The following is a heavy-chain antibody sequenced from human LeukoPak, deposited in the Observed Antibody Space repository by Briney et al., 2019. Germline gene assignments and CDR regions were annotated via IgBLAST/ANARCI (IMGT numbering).Heavy chain of an antibody. CDR3: GSGYNWFDP. CDR2: ISSSGSSI. J-gene: IGHJ5*02. D-gene: IGHD5-12*01. CDR1: GFPFNDYY. Sequence: GGSLRLSCAASGFPFNDYYMSWVRQAPGKGLEWVSYISSSGSSIYYADSVKGRFTISRDNAKNSLYLQMNSLRAEDTAVYYCGSGYNWFDPWGQGTLVTVSS. V-gene: IGHV3-11*04.